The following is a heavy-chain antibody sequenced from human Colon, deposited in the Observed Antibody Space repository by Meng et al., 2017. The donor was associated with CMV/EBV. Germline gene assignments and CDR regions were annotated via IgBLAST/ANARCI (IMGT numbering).Heavy chain of an antibody. CDR1: GFTFSSYA. J-gene: IGHJ4*02. V-gene: IGHV3-23*01. CDR3: ARDLSPYTTLHKGGQLVDF. CDR2: IGGTGTIT. Sequence: GGSLRLSCAASGFTFSSYAMSWVRQAPGKGLEWVSVIGGTGTITHYADSVKGRFTISRDNGKNSLYLQMNSLTVEDAAVYYCARDLSPYTTLHKGGQLVDFWGQGTLVTVSS. D-gene: IGHD3-16*01.